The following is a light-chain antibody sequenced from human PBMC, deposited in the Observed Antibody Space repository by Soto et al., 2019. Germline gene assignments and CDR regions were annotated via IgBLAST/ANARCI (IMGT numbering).Light chain of an antibody. CDR3: LLYYGGAVV. J-gene: IGLJ3*02. CDR2: STD. V-gene: IGLV7-43*01. Sequence: QTVVTQEPSLTVSPGGTVTLTCASSTGTVTSGHYPNWLQQKPGQAPRALIYSTDTRHSWTPARFSCSLLGGKAALTLSGVHPEDEADYYCLLYYGGAVVFGGGTKVTVL. CDR1: TGTVTSGHY.